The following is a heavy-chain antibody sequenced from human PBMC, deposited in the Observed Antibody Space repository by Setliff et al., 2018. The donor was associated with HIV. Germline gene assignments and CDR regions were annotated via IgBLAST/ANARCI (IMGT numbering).Heavy chain of an antibody. CDR2: INPKNRST. Sequence: ASVKVSCKASGYTFTTYHMHWLRQAPGQGLEWMGIINPKNRSTTYAQRFQDRVTMTSDTSTNTFYMELSSLRSEDTAVYYCARERLRFLEWLPLDYWGQGTLVTVSS. CDR3: ARERLRFLEWLPLDY. D-gene: IGHD3-3*01. CDR1: GYTFTTYH. V-gene: IGHV1-46*01. J-gene: IGHJ4*02.